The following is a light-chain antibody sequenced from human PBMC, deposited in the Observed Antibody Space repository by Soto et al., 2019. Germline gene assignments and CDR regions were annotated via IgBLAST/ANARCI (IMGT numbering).Light chain of an antibody. Sequence: DLQITPSPSTPTEKVGDRNTNTCRASQSISNWLAWYQQKPGTATKLLIYHASTLESGVPSRFSGSGSGTEFTLTISSLQPDDFATYYCHQYNSYSFGQGTMV. CDR3: HQYNSYS. CDR2: HAS. J-gene: IGKJ1*01. CDR1: QSISNW. V-gene: IGKV1-5*01.